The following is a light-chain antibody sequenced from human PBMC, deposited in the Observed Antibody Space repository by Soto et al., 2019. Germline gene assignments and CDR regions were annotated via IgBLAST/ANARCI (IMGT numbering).Light chain of an antibody. CDR2: TTS. J-gene: IGKJ1*01. CDR1: QSVGSY. CDR3: QHYGGSPWT. Sequence: DIVLTQSPGTLSLSPGERATLSCRASQSVGSYLAWYQQKPGQAPRLLIYTTSNRATDIPDRFSGSGSGTDFTLTISSLEPEDFAVYYCQHYGGSPWTFGKGTKVEI. V-gene: IGKV3-20*01.